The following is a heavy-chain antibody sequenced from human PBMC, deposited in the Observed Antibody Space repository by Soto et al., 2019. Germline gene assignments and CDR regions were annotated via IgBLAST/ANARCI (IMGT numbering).Heavy chain of an antibody. CDR3: AHSLRYCISTSCYDGYFDY. J-gene: IGHJ4*02. CDR2: IYWDDDK. D-gene: IGHD2-2*01. CDR1: GFSLSTSGVG. V-gene: IGHV2-5*02. Sequence: SGPTLVNPTQTLTLTCTFSGFSLSTSGVGVGWIRQPPGKALEWLALIYWDDDKRYSPSLKSRLTITKDTSKNQVVLTMTNMDPVDTATYYCAHSLRYCISTSCYDGYFDYWGQGTLVTVSS.